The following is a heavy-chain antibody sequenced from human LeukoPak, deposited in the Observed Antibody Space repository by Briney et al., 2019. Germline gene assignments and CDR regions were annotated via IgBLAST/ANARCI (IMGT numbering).Heavy chain of an antibody. CDR3: VKYAGRDGYNFRE. Sequence: SETLSLTCTVSGDSIGSSYWSWIRLPPGKGLEWIGYIYISGGTAYNPSLRGRVTISLDTSRNQFSLKLTSVTAADTAVYYCVKYAGRDGYNFRERGQGTLVTVSS. D-gene: IGHD5-24*01. J-gene: IGHJ4*02. CDR1: GDSIGSSY. CDR2: IYISGGT. V-gene: IGHV4-59*01.